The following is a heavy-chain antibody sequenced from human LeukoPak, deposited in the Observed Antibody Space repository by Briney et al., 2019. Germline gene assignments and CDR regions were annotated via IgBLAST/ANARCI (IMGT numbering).Heavy chain of an antibody. CDR1: GGSISSSSYY. Sequence: PSEALSLTCTVSGGSISSSSYYWGWIRQPPGKGLEWIGSIYYSGSTYYNPSLKSRVTISVDTSKNQFSLKLSSVTAADTAVYYCARVSWFPGTSYYYMDVWGKEPTVTVSS. J-gene: IGHJ6*03. CDR2: IYYSGST. CDR3: ARVSWFPGTSYYYMDV. V-gene: IGHV4-39*07. D-gene: IGHD1-1*01.